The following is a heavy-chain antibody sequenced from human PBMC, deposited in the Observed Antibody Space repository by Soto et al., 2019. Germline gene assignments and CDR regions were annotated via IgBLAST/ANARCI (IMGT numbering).Heavy chain of an antibody. D-gene: IGHD3-3*01. Sequence: QVQLVQSGAEVKKPGASVKVSCKASGYTFTGYYMHWVRQAPGQGLEWMGWINPNSGGTNYAQKFQGWVTMTRDTSISTAYMELSRLRSDDTAVYYCARGTVLRFLEWFPRHTPSYNWFDPWGQGTLVTVSS. J-gene: IGHJ5*02. CDR3: ARGTVLRFLEWFPRHTPSYNWFDP. CDR1: GYTFTGYY. CDR2: INPNSGGT. V-gene: IGHV1-2*04.